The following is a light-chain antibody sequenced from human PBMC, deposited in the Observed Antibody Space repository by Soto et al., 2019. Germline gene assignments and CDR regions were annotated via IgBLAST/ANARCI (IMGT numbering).Light chain of an antibody. CDR3: QSYDSSLSGYV. CDR1: SSNIGGTNY. V-gene: IGLV1-40*01. CDR2: GNS. Sequence: QSVLTQPPSASGTPGQRVFISCSGSSSNIGGTNYAYWYQQLPGAAPKLLIYGNSNRPSGVPDRFSGSKSGTSASLAITGLQAEDEADYYCQSYDSSLSGYVFGTGTKVTVL. J-gene: IGLJ1*01.